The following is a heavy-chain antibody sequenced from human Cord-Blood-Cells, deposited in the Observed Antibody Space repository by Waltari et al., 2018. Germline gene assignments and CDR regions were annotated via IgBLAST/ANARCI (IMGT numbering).Heavy chain of an antibody. D-gene: IGHD6-19*01. CDR2: INHSGST. J-gene: IGHJ3*02. CDR1: GGSFSGYY. Sequence: QVQLQQWGAGLLKPSQTLSLTCGVHGGSFSGYYWRWFRHPPGKGLAWIGEINHSGSTNYNPSLKSRVTISVDTSKNQFSLKLSSVTAADTAVYYCARRKPYSSGWYAFDIWGQGTMVTVSS. V-gene: IGHV4-34*01. CDR3: ARRKPYSSGWYAFDI.